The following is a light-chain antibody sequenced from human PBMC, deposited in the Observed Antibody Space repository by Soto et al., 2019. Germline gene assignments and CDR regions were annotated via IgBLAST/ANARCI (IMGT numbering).Light chain of an antibody. CDR2: EVS. J-gene: IGLJ2*01. CDR3: RSYTSSSTPYVV. V-gene: IGLV2-14*01. Sequence: QSALTQPASVSGSPGQSITISCTGTSSDVGGYNYVSWYQQHPGKAPKLMIYEVSNRPSGVSNRFSGSKSGNTASLTISGLQAEDEADYYCRSYTSSSTPYVVFGGGTKLTVL. CDR1: SSDVGGYNY.